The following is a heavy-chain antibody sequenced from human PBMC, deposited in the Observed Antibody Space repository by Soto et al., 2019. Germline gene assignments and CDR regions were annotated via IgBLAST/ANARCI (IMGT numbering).Heavy chain of an antibody. CDR1: GDIFTNFD. CDR2: MRANSGDT. Sequence: QVQLVQPGAEVRKPGASVKVSCKASGDIFTNFDFNWVRQATGQGLEWIGWMRANSGDTGHDQKFQGRVSMTRDTSMSTAYMELSSPRAEDTAVYYCARYIYGQGFKAWGQGTLVFVSS. V-gene: IGHV1-8*01. CDR3: ARYIYGQGFKA. D-gene: IGHD3-3*02. J-gene: IGHJ5*02.